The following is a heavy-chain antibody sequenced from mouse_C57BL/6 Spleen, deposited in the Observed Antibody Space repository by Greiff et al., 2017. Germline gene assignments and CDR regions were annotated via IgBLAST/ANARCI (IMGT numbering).Heavy chain of an antibody. CDR1: GYSITSGYY. CDR3: AREGTTSRYDY. Sequence: EVQLVESGPGLVKPSQSLSLTCSVTGYSITSGYYWNWIRQFPGNKLEWMGYISYDGSNNYNPSLKNRISITRDTSKNQFFLKLNAVTTEDTATYYCAREGTTSRYDYWGQGTTLTVSS. V-gene: IGHV3-6*01. J-gene: IGHJ2*01. CDR2: ISYDGSN. D-gene: IGHD1-1*01.